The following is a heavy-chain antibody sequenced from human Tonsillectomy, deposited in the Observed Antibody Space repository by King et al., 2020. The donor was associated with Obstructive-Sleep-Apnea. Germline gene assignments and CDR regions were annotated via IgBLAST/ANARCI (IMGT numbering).Heavy chain of an antibody. CDR2: IYYSGST. V-gene: IGHV4-39*01. Sequence: QLQESGPGLVKPSETLSLTCTVSGGSISSSSYYWGGIRQPPGKGLEGIGSIYYSGSTYYNPSLKSRVTISVDTSKNQFSLKLSSVTAADTAVYYCARWESNWFDPWGQGTLVTVSS. D-gene: IGHD1-26*01. CDR3: ARWESNWFDP. CDR1: GGSISSSSYY. J-gene: IGHJ5*02.